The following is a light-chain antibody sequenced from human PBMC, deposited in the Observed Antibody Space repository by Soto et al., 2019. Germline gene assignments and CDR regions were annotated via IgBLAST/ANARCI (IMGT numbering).Light chain of an antibody. CDR2: DVS. Sequence: QSALTQPASVSGSPGQSITISCTGTSSDVGGYNYVSWYQQHPGKAPKLMIYDVSNRPSGVSNRFSDSKSGNTASLTISGLQAEDEADYYCSSYTSSSTLYVFGTGTMVTVL. J-gene: IGLJ1*01. CDR1: SSDVGGYNY. CDR3: SSYTSSSTLYV. V-gene: IGLV2-14*01.